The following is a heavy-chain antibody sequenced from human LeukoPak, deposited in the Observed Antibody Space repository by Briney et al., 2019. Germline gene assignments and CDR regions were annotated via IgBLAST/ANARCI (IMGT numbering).Heavy chain of an antibody. Sequence: ASVKVSCTASGYTFTGYYMHWVRQAPGQGLEWMGWINPNSGGTNYAQKFQGWVTMTRDTSISTAYMELSRLRSDDTAVYYCARGSGYDSSDFDYWGQGTLVTVSS. CDR1: GYTFTGYY. CDR3: ARGSGYDSSDFDY. D-gene: IGHD3-22*01. J-gene: IGHJ4*02. V-gene: IGHV1-2*04. CDR2: INPNSGGT.